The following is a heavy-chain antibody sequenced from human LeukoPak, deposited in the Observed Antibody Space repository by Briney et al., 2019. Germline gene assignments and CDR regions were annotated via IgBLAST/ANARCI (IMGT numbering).Heavy chain of an antibody. Sequence: SETLSLTCAVHGGSFRGYYWSWIRQPPGKGLEWMGEINHSGSTNYNPSLKSRVTISVDTSKNQFSLKLSSVTAADTAVYYCARWAYSSSWKDAFDIWGQGTMVTVSS. V-gene: IGHV4-34*01. CDR1: GGSFRGYY. D-gene: IGHD6-13*01. CDR2: INHSGST. CDR3: ARWAYSSSWKDAFDI. J-gene: IGHJ3*02.